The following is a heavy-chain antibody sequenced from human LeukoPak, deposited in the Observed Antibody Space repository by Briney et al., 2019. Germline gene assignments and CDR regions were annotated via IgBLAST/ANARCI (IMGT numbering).Heavy chain of an antibody. V-gene: IGHV3-30-3*01. CDR3: ARSDGRAYSPLDY. D-gene: IGHD3-22*01. Sequence: GGSLRLSCVASGFTFSSYAMHWVRQAPGKGLEWVAVISHDGNYDYYADSVKGRFTISRDNSKNTLYFQMNDLRPEDTAIFYCARSDGRAYSPLDYWGQGTLVTVSS. J-gene: IGHJ4*02. CDR1: GFTFSSYA. CDR2: ISHDGNYD.